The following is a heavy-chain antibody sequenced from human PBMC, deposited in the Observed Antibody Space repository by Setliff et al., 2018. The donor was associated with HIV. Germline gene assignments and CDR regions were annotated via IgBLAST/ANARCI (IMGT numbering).Heavy chain of an antibody. Sequence: GGSLRLSCAASGFTFSSYGMHWVRQAPGKGLEWVAVIWYDGSNKYYADSVKGRFTISRDNSKNTLYLQMGSLRAEDMAVYYCARERGPAGQWLYDYWGQGTLVTVSS. J-gene: IGHJ4*02. D-gene: IGHD6-19*01. CDR3: ARERGPAGQWLYDY. CDR2: IWYDGSNK. V-gene: IGHV3-33*01. CDR1: GFTFSSYG.